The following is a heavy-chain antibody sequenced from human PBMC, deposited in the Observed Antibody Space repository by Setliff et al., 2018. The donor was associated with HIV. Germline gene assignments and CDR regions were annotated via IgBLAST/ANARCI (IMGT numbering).Heavy chain of an antibody. CDR1: GYTFTSYA. J-gene: IGHJ3*02. CDR2: INPGNGNT. D-gene: IGHD2-21*02. V-gene: IGHV1-3*01. CDR3: AGEPIVGDDAFDI. Sequence: ASVKVSCKASGYTFTSYAIHWVRQAPGQRLEWMGWINPGNGNTKYSQKFQGRVTITRDTSATTAYMELSSLRSEDTAIFYCAGEPIVGDDAFDIWGQGTMVTVSS.